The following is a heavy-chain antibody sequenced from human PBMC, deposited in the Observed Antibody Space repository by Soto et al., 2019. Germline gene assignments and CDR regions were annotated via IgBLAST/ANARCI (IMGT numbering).Heavy chain of an antibody. CDR3: AKVASGSYDWFDP. CDR2: ITGSGTYT. CDR1: GFAFSSYA. Sequence: GGSLRLSCAASGFAFSSYAMSWVRQAPGKGLEWVSDITGSGTYTFYADSVTGRFTISRDNAKNTVFLQMNSLRADDTAVYYCAKVASGSYDWFDPWGQGTLVTVSS. D-gene: IGHD1-26*01. V-gene: IGHV3-23*01. J-gene: IGHJ5*02.